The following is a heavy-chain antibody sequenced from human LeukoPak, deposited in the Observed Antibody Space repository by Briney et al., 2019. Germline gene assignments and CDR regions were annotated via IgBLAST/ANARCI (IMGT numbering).Heavy chain of an antibody. Sequence: SVTVSCKASGGTFSSYAISWVRQAPGQGIEWMGGIIPIFGTANYAQKFQGRVTITADESTSTAYMELSSLRSEDTAVYYCARDLEQDCSSTSCYRYFDYWGQGTLVTVSS. J-gene: IGHJ4*02. CDR1: GGTFSSYA. CDR2: IIPIFGTA. D-gene: IGHD2-2*01. CDR3: ARDLEQDCSSTSCYRYFDY. V-gene: IGHV1-69*01.